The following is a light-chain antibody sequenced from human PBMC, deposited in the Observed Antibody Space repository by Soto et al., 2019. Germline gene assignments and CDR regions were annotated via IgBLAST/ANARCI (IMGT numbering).Light chain of an antibody. Sequence: DIPLTQSPSTLSASVGDRVTITCRASQSISGWLDWYQQKPGKAPKLLIYKASTLESGVPSRFRGSGSGTEFTLTISSLQPDDFATYYCQHWVDYLWTFGQGTKVEIK. J-gene: IGKJ1*01. CDR3: QHWVDYLWT. CDR2: KAS. V-gene: IGKV1-5*03. CDR1: QSISGW.